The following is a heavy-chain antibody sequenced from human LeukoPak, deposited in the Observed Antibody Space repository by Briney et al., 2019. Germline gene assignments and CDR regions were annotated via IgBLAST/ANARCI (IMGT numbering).Heavy chain of an antibody. V-gene: IGHV1-2*02. J-gene: IGHJ4*02. CDR3: AREMVELAYFDY. D-gene: IGHD1-7*01. CDR2: INPNSGGT. CDR1: GYTFTGYY. Sequence: ASVKVSCKASGYTFTGYYMHWVRQAPGQGLEWMGWINPNSGGTNYAQKFQGRVTMTRDTSISTAYMELSRLRSDDTAVYYCAREMVELAYFDYWGQGTLVTVSS.